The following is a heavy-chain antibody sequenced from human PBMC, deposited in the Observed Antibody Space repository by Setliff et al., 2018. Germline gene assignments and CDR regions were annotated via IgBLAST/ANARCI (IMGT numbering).Heavy chain of an antibody. J-gene: IGHJ4*02. V-gene: IGHV3-43*01. CDR1: GFTLQEYT. CDR2: ITWDGYS. D-gene: IGHD3-22*01. CDR3: VKDKSGARRLSGFVFDI. Sequence: GSLRLSCAASGFTLQEYTMHWVRQAPGKGLEWVSLITWDGYSYYAESMNGRFTISRDNSENSLFLQMDGLTTEDTALYHCVKDKSGARRLSGFVFDIWGQGTQVTVS.